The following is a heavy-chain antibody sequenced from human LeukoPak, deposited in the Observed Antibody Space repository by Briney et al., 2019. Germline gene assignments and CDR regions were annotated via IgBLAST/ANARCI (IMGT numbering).Heavy chain of an antibody. CDR3: ARPYYYGSGILNWFDP. J-gene: IGHJ5*02. Sequence: GGSLRLSCAASGFTSTIFGFNWVRQAPGKVPEWVSYIDARSGITYYADSVQGRFTISRDNAQESVFLQMNSLRADDTAVYYCARPYYYGSGILNWFDPWGQGTLVTVSS. CDR1: GFTSTIFG. CDR2: IDARSGIT. D-gene: IGHD3-10*01. V-gene: IGHV3-48*01.